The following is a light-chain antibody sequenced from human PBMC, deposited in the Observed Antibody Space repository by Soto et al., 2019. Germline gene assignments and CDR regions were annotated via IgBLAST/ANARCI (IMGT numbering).Light chain of an antibody. CDR3: QQYGSSPFT. Sequence: EIVLTQSPGTLSLSPGERATLSCRASQSVSSSYLAWYQQKPGQAPRLLIYGASSRATVIPDRFSGSGSGTDFTLTISRREPEDLAVYYWQQYGSSPFTFGPGTKVDIK. J-gene: IGKJ3*01. V-gene: IGKV3-20*01. CDR1: QSVSSSY. CDR2: GAS.